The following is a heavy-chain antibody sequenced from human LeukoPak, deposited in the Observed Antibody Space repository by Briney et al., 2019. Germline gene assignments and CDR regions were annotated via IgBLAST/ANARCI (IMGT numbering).Heavy chain of an antibody. CDR1: GYSISSGYY. CDR3: ARDQPYMDV. Sequence: SETLSLTCTVSGYSISSGYYWGWIRQPPGKGLEWIGSIYHSRSTYYNPSLKSRVTISVDTSKNQFSLKLSSVTAADTAVYYCARDQPYMDVWGKGTTVTVSS. V-gene: IGHV4-38-2*02. J-gene: IGHJ6*03. CDR2: IYHSRST.